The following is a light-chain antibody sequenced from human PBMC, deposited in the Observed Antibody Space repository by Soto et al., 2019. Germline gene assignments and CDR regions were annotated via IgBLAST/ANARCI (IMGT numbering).Light chain of an antibody. V-gene: IGKV3D-15*01. J-gene: IGKJ5*01. CDR2: GAS. CDR1: QSVGSN. CDR3: QQYNSWHTIT. Sequence: EIVLTRSPATLSLSPGERSTLSCRASQSVGSNLAWYQQRPAQAPRLLIYGASTRATGIPVRFSGSGSGTEFTLPISSLQSQDFVVYYCQQYNSWHTITFGQGTRLEIK.